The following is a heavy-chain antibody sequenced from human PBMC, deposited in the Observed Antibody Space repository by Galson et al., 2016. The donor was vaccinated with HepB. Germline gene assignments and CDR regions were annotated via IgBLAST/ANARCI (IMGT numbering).Heavy chain of an antibody. J-gene: IGHJ6*02. Sequence: SLRLSCAASGFTFSSYAMSWVRQAPGKGLEWVSGISGRGGSTYYADSVEGRFTISRDNSKNTPYLQMKSLRAEDTAVYYCAKSLLGVTLVSYYYGMDVWGQGTTVTVSS. CDR2: ISGRGGST. D-gene: IGHD2-21*02. V-gene: IGHV3-23*01. CDR3: AKSLLGVTLVSYYYGMDV. CDR1: GFTFSSYA.